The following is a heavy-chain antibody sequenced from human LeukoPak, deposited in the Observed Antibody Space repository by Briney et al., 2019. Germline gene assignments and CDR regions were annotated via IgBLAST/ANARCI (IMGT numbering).Heavy chain of an antibody. V-gene: IGHV5-51*01. D-gene: IGHD6-13*01. CDR3: ARRLYSSSWYNDAFDI. CDR2: IYPGDSDT. Sequence: GESLKISCKGSGYSFTSYWIGWVRQMPGKGLEWMGIIYPGDSDTRYSPSFQGQVTISADKSISTAYLQWSSLKASDTAMYYCARRLYSSSWYNDAFDIWGQGTMVTVSS. J-gene: IGHJ3*02. CDR1: GYSFTSYW.